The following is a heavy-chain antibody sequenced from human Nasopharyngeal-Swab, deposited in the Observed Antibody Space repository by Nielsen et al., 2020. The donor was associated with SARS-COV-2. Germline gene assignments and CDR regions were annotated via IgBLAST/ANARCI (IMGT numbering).Heavy chain of an antibody. Sequence: GSLRLSCAVYGGSFSGYYWSWIRQPPGKGLEWIGEINHGGGTNYTPSLKSRVTISVDTSKSQFSLKLSSVTAADTAVYYCARFNIAARFIYYYYGMDVWGQGTTVTVSS. CDR3: ARFNIAARFIYYYYGMDV. CDR2: INHGGGT. V-gene: IGHV4-34*01. CDR1: GGSFSGYY. D-gene: IGHD6-6*01. J-gene: IGHJ6*02.